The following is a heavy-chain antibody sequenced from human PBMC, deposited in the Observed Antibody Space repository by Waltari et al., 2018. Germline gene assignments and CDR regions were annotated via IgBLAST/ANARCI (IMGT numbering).Heavy chain of an antibody. J-gene: IGHJ4*02. CDR1: GFTVSGSV. D-gene: IGHD3-22*01. CDR3: AKDWSSGSLFDY. CDR2: ISGSGGFT. Sequence: EVHLLESGGGLVQPGGSMRLSFSVSGFTVSGSVMGWVRQAPGKGLEWVSTISGSGGFTNYADSVKGRFTISRDNLKNTLFLQMDSLRVEDTAVYYCAKDWSSGSLFDYWGQGTLVTVSS. V-gene: IGHV3-23*01.